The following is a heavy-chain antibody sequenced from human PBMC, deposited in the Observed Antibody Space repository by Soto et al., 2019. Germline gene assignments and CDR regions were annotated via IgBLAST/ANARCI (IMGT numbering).Heavy chain of an antibody. D-gene: IGHD4-17*01. V-gene: IGHV4-39*01. CDR1: GLSISTTNHY. Sequence: PSETLSLTCTVSGLSISTTNHYWAWIRQPPGKGLEWIGNIYFSGLTYYNPSLKGRLAISVDTSKNQFSLKLTSVTAADTGVYFCARPDDYGGNSDDAFDVWDQETMVTVSS. CDR3: ARPDDYGGNSDDAFDV. CDR2: IYFSGLT. J-gene: IGHJ3*01.